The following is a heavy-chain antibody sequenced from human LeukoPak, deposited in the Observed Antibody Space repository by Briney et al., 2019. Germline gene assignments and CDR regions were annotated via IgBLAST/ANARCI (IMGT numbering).Heavy chain of an antibody. Sequence: SETLSLTCAVSGGSISSSNWWSWVRQPPGKGLEWIGEVYHTGSSNYNPSLKSRVTISVDKSKSQFSLKLSSVTAADTAVYYCARGGTTVAGTFWFDPWGQGTLDTVSS. D-gene: IGHD6-19*01. CDR2: VYHTGSS. V-gene: IGHV4-4*02. CDR1: GGSISSSNW. J-gene: IGHJ5*02. CDR3: ARGGTTVAGTFWFDP.